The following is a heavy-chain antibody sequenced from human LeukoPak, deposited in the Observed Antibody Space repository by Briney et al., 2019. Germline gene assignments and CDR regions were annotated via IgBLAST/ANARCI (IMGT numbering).Heavy chain of an antibody. V-gene: IGHV3-21*01. Sequence: NPGGSLRLSCAASGFTFSGYSMNWVRQAPGKGREWVSSISCSGSYIYYADSVKGQFTISRDNAKNSLYLQMNSLRAEDTAVYYCARGDYYDIRGYYNYWGQGTLVTVSS. CDR2: ISCSGSYI. CDR3: ARGDYYDIRGYYNY. J-gene: IGHJ4*02. CDR1: GFTFSGYS. D-gene: IGHD3-22*01.